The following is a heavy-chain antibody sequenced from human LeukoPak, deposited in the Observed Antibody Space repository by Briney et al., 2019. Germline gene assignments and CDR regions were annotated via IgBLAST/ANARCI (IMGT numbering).Heavy chain of an antibody. CDR2: ISTHKNT. CDR1: RYIINNYY. V-gene: IGHV4-4*07. J-gene: IGHJ4*02. D-gene: IGHD3-3*01. CDR3: ARDYRYYDFWSGYLDY. Sequence: SETLSLPCSVYRYIINNYYWRRHRKPTEKGLELIRRISTHKNTNYSPSLKSRVTMSVDTSKNQNFLNLRSVTAADTAVYYCARDYRYYDFWSGYLDYWGQGALVTVSS.